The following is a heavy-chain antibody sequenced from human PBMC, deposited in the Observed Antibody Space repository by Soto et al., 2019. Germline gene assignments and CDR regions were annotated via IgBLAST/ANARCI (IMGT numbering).Heavy chain of an antibody. CDR1: GFTFSSYA. J-gene: IGHJ4*02. D-gene: IGHD3-22*01. CDR3: AKDRTSYYYDSSAYYLCDY. Sequence: VGSLRLSCAASGFTFSSYAMSWVRQAPGKGLEWVSSISAGGGSTYYADSVKGRFTISRDNSKNTLFLQMNSLRAEDTAVFYCAKDRTSYYYDSSAYYLCDYWGQGALVTVSS. V-gene: IGHV3-23*01. CDR2: ISAGGGST.